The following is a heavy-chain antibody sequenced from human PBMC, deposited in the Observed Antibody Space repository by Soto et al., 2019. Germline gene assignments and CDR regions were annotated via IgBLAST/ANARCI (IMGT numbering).Heavy chain of an antibody. CDR1: GDYISSHY. D-gene: IGHD2-2*01. J-gene: IGHJ2*01. Sequence: QVQLQESGPGLVKPSATLSLTCTVSGDYISSHYWSWLRQPPGKGLEWIGYVYHSGKTDSKPSLKSRVTIAMDTSKNQISLSLTSATAADTAVYYCASPRGTTPAVWYFDLWGRGTLVTVSS. V-gene: IGHV4-59*08. CDR2: VYHSGKT. CDR3: ASPRGTTPAVWYFDL.